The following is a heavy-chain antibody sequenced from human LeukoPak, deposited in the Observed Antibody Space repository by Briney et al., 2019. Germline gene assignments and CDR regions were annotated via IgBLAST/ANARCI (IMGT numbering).Heavy chain of an antibody. CDR3: VSVEYQLLTGYYYYYMDV. CDR1: GGSISSHY. Sequence: SETLSLTCTVSGGSISSHYWSWIRQPPGKGLEWIGYIYYSGSTNYNPSLKSRVTISVDTSKNQFSLKLSSVTAADTAVYYCVSVEYQLLTGYYYYYMDVWGKGTTVTVSS. V-gene: IGHV4-59*11. CDR2: IYYSGST. J-gene: IGHJ6*03. D-gene: IGHD2-2*01.